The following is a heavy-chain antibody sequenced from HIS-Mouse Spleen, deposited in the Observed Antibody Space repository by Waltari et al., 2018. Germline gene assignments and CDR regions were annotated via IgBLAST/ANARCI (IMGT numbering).Heavy chain of an antibody. CDR3: ARDQGGYSSSSAFDI. V-gene: IGHV4-39*07. D-gene: IGHD6-6*01. CDR1: GGSISSSSYY. CDR2: IYYSGST. J-gene: IGHJ3*02. Sequence: QLQLQESGPGLVKPSETLSLTCTVSGGSISSSSYYWGWIRQPPGKGLEWIGGIYYSGSTSYTPPIKSRDTISVDTSKNQFSLKLSSVTAADTAVYYCARDQGGYSSSSAFDIWGQGTMVTVSS.